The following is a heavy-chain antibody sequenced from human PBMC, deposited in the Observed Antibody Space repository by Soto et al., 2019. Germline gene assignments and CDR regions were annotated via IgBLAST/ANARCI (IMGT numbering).Heavy chain of an antibody. Sequence: QVQLVQSGAEVKKPGSSVKVSCKASGGTFSSYAISWVRQAPGQGLEWMGGIIPIFGTANYAQKFQGRVTITADESTSTAYMELSSLRSEDTAVYYCARLGVVPAAMGIWYFDLWGRGNLVTVSS. J-gene: IGHJ2*01. CDR1: GGTFSSYA. CDR2: IIPIFGTA. CDR3: ARLGVVPAAMGIWYFDL. D-gene: IGHD2-2*01. V-gene: IGHV1-69*01.